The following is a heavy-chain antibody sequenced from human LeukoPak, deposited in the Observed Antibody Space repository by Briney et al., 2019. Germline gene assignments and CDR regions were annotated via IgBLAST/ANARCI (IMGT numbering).Heavy chain of an antibody. V-gene: IGHV1-46*01. D-gene: IGHD3-22*01. J-gene: IGHJ5*02. CDR3: ARDDYYDRSGYNHNWFDP. CDR2: IHPSDGNP. CDR1: GYMFTVYY. Sequence: ASVTLSCTSSGYMFTVYYMHWVRQAPAPGPEWMGVIHPSDGNPNYAQKLQGRVTMTTDTSTSTAYMELRSLRSDDTAVYYCARDDYYDRSGYNHNWFDPWGQGTLVTVSS.